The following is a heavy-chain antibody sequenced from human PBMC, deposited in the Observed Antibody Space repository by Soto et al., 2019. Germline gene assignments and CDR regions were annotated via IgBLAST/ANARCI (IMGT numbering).Heavy chain of an antibody. D-gene: IGHD3-10*01. CDR1: GFTFDDYG. V-gene: IGHV3-20*04. CDR3: ARGSYGSGSYGPTSHFDY. J-gene: IGHJ4*02. CDR2: INWNGGST. Sequence: EVQLVESGGGVVRPGGSLRLSCAASGFTFDDYGMSWVRQAPGKGLEWVSGINWNGGSTGYADSVKGRFTISRDNAKNSLYLQMNSLRAEDTALNYCARGSYGSGSYGPTSHFDYWGQGTLVTVSS.